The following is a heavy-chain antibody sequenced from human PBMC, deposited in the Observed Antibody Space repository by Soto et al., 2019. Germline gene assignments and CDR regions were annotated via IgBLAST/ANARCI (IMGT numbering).Heavy chain of an antibody. J-gene: IGHJ5*01. CDR1: GYTFTTFA. CDR2: INTGNGNT. V-gene: IGHV1-3*04. D-gene: IGHD3-10*01. Sequence: QVQVVQSGAEVKKPGASVKVSCKASGYTFTTFAIHWVRQAPGQSLAGMGWINTGNGNTLYSPRLQGKVTITRDTSASTAYMDVSSLRSEDTAVYYCVRAKYSYTDTSGNYRVSNHFDSWGQGTLVTVSS. CDR3: VRAKYSYTDTSGNYRVSNHFDS.